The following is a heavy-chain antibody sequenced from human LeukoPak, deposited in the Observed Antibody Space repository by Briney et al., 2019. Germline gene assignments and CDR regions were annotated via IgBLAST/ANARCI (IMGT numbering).Heavy chain of an antibody. D-gene: IGHD3-3*01. CDR3: AREDFWSGYYTDWFDP. CDR2: IKQDGSEK. CDR1: GFIFSSYW. Sequence: GGSLRLSCAASGFIFSSYWMSWVRQAPGKGLEWVANIKQDGSEKYYVDSVKGRFTISRDNAKNSLYLQMNSLRAEDTAVYYCAREDFWSGYYTDWFDPWGQGTLVTVSS. V-gene: IGHV3-7*01. J-gene: IGHJ5*02.